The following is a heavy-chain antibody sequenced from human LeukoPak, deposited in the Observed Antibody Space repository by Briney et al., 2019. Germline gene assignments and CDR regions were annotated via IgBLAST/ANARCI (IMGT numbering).Heavy chain of an antibody. CDR3: ARDKDWAFDY. CDR1: GFTVSSNY. CDR2: ISGSRI. D-gene: IGHD3-9*01. Sequence: PGGSLRLSCAASGFTVSSNYMSWVRQAPGKGLEWISYISGSRILYADSVKGRFTVSRDIAKNSLFLQMNSLRDEDTAVYFCARDKDWAFDYWGQGSLVTVSS. J-gene: IGHJ4*02. V-gene: IGHV3-48*02.